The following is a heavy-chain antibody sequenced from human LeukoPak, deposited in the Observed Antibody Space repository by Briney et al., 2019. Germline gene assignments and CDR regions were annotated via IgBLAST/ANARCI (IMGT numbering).Heavy chain of an antibody. Sequence: ASVKVSCKASGYTFTTYAMHWVRQAPGQRLEWMGWINAGNGNTKYSQKFQARVTITRDTSASTAYMEMRSLRSEDTAVYYCARDPIGGRWPYYFDYWGQGTLVTVAS. CDR3: ARDPIGGRWPYYFDY. V-gene: IGHV1-3*01. J-gene: IGHJ4*02. CDR2: INAGNGNT. CDR1: GYTFTTYA. D-gene: IGHD2-15*01.